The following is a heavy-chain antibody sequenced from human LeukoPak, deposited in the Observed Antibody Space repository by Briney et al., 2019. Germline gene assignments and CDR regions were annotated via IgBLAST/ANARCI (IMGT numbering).Heavy chain of an antibody. D-gene: IGHD3-22*01. J-gene: IGHJ2*01. CDR2: ISGSGGST. CDR3: ANHFDGSASELWYFDL. V-gene: IGHV3-23*01. Sequence: GGSLRLSCAASGFTFSSYAMSWVRQAPGKGLEWVSAISGSGGSTYYADSAKGRFTISRDNSKNTLYLQMNSLRAEDTAVYYCANHFDGSASELWYFDLWGRGTLVTVSS. CDR1: GFTFSSYA.